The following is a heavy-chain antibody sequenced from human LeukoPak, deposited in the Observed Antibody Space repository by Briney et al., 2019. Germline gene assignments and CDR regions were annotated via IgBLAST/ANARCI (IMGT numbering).Heavy chain of an antibody. V-gene: IGHV4-59*01. Sequence: SETLSLTCTVSGGSISSYYWSWIRQPPGKGLEWIGYIYYSGSTNYNPSLKSRVTISVDTSKNQFSLKLSSVTAADTAVYYCARDKRPHSSGKGNWFDPWGQGTLVTVSS. CDR2: IYYSGST. D-gene: IGHD6-19*01. J-gene: IGHJ5*02. CDR3: ARDKRPHSSGKGNWFDP. CDR1: GGSISSYY.